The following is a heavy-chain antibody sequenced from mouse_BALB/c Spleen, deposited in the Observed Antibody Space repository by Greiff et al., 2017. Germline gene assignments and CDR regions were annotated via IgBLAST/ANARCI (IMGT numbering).Heavy chain of an antibody. Sequence: EVQVVESGGGLVKPGGSLKLSCAASVFTFSSYAMSWVRQTPDKRLEWVASISSGGSTYYPDSVKGRFTISRDTARNILYLQMSSLRSEDTAMYYCARGRDYYGSSYVFAYWGQGTLVTVSA. CDR3: ARGRDYYGSSYVFAY. CDR1: VFTFSSYA. V-gene: IGHV5-6-5*01. J-gene: IGHJ3*01. CDR2: ISSGGST. D-gene: IGHD1-1*01.